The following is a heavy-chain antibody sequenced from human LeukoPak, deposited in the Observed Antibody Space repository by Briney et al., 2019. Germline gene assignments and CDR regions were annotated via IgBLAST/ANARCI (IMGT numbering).Heavy chain of an antibody. D-gene: IGHD1-26*01. CDR1: GFTFSDSA. V-gene: IGHV3-21*04. CDR2: INNVASHI. CDR3: AKEVDGASGTKIGYFQH. Sequence: PGGSLRLFCAASGFTFSDSAMNWVRQAPGKGLEWVSSINNVASHIYYADSVRGRFTISRDNAKNSVSLQMNNLRAEDTAVYYCAKEVDGASGTKIGYFQHWGQGTLVIVSS. J-gene: IGHJ1*01.